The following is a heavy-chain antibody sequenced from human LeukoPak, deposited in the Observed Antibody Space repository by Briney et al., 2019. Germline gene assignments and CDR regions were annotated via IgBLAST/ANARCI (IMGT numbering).Heavy chain of an antibody. J-gene: IGHJ4*02. Sequence: PSETLSLTCTVSGGSISSHYWSWIRQPPGKGLEWIGYIYYSGSTNYNPSLKSRVTISVDTSKNQFSLKLSSVTAADTAVYYCARAWIVAGGYFDCWGQGTLVTVSS. CDR3: ARAWIVAGGYFDC. CDR1: GGSISSHY. CDR2: IYYSGST. V-gene: IGHV4-59*11. D-gene: IGHD2-15*01.